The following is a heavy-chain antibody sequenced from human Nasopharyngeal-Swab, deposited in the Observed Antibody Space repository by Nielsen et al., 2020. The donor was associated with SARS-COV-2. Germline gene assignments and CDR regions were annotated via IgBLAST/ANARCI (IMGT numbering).Heavy chain of an antibody. J-gene: IGHJ4*02. V-gene: IGHV3-33*01. CDR2: IWYDGSNK. Sequence: SLKISCAASGFTFSSYGMHWVRQAPGKGLEWVAVIWYDGSNKYYADSVKGRFTISRDNSKNTLYLQMNSLRAEDTAVYYCARGVPAAAFDYWGQGTLVTVSS. D-gene: IGHD2-2*01. CDR1: GFTFSSYG. CDR3: ARGVPAAAFDY.